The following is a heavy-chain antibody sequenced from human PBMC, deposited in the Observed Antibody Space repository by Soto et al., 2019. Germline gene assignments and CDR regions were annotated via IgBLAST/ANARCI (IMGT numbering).Heavy chain of an antibody. CDR1: GGSISSGGYY. V-gene: IGHV4-31*03. J-gene: IGHJ3*02. Sequence: SETLSLTCTVSGGSISSGGYYWSWIRQHPGKGLEWIGYIYYSASTYYNPSLKSRVTISVDTSKNQFSLKLSSVTAADTAVYYCARSRFYYYDSGSDAFDIWGQGTMVTVSS. CDR2: IYYSAST. D-gene: IGHD3-10*01. CDR3: ARSRFYYYDSGSDAFDI.